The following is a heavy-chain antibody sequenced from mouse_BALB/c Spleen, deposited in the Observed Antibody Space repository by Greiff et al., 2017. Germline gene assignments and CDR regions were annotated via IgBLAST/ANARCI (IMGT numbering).Heavy chain of an antibody. CDR1: GFTFSSYG. V-gene: IGHV5-6-3*01. Sequence: EVQGVESGGGLVQPGGSLKLSCAASGFTFSSYGMSWVRQTPDKRLELVATINSNGGSTYYPDSVKGRFTISSDNAKNTLYLQMSSLKSEDTAMYYCASLYGNYFDYWGQGTTLTVSS. CDR3: ASLYGNYFDY. D-gene: IGHD2-1*01. J-gene: IGHJ2*01. CDR2: INSNGGST.